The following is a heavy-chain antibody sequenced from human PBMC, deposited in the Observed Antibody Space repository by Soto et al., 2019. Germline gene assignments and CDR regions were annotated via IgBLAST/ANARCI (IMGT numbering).Heavy chain of an antibody. J-gene: IGHJ4*02. CDR2: IIPIFGTA. D-gene: IGHD2-21*02. V-gene: IGHV1-69*01. CDR3: ARAPYCGGDCFLDRAFDY. Sequence: QVQLVQSGAEVKKPGSSVKVSCKASGGTFSSYAISWVRQAPGQGLEWMGGIIPIFGTANYAQKFQGRVTITADESTSTAYMELSSLRSEDTAVYYCARAPYCGGDCFLDRAFDYWGQGTLVTVSS. CDR1: GGTFSSYA.